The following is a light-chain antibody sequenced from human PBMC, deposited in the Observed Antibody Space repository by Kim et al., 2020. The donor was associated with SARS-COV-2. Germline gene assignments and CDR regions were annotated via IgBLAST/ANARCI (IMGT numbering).Light chain of an antibody. Sequence: QSITISGPGTSSDVGGCKYFSWYQQHPGKAPKLVIYEVDNRPSGVSIRFSGSKSGNTASLTISGLQAEDEADYYCSSYIRGSTNYVFGTGTKVTVL. CDR3: SSYIRGSTNYV. CDR2: EVD. J-gene: IGLJ1*01. CDR1: SSDVGGCKY. V-gene: IGLV2-14*01.